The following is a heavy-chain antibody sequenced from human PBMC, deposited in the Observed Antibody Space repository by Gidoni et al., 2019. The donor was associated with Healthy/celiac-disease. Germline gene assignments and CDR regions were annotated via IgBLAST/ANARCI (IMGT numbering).Heavy chain of an antibody. CDR3: VKEGDIVVATIGRLPFTY. V-gene: IGHV3-30*18. Sequence: VQLVESGGRVVQPGRSLRLSCAASGFTCISYGMHWVRQAPGKGLEWVAVISEDGSNKYYADSVKGRFTISRDNSKNTLYLQMNSLRAEDTAVYYCVKEGDIVVATIGRLPFTYWGQGTLVTVSS. D-gene: IGHD1-26*01. CDR2: ISEDGSNK. J-gene: IGHJ4*02. CDR1: GFTCISYG.